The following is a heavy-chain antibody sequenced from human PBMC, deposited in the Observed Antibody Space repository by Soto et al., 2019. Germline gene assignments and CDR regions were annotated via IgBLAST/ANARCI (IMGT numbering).Heavy chain of an antibody. D-gene: IGHD5-12*01. CDR3: ARDGGRDGYLGNWLDP. J-gene: IGHJ5*02. CDR2: IIPIFGTT. Sequence: QVQLVQSGAEVKKPGSSVKVSCKASGGTFSNYAISWVRQAPGQGLEWVGGIIPIFGTTNFAQKFQGRVTITADESTTTAYMELSGLRSEDTAVYYRARDGGRDGYLGNWLDPWGQGTLVTVSS. CDR1: GGTFSNYA. V-gene: IGHV1-69*12.